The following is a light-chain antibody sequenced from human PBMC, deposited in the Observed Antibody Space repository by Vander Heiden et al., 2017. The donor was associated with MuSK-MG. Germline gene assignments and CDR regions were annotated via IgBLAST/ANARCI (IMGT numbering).Light chain of an antibody. CDR2: EVS. CDR3: NSYTSDNTLI. CDR1: TSDVCGSNS. V-gene: IGLV2-14*01. J-gene: IGLJ2*01. Sequence: QSALTQPAPVSGSPAQSITISCTGTTSDVCGSNSVAWYQQRPGKVPTLTIYEVSNRPSDVSNRFSGSKSGNTASLTISGLQAEDEADYYCNSYTSDNTLIFGGGTKLTVL.